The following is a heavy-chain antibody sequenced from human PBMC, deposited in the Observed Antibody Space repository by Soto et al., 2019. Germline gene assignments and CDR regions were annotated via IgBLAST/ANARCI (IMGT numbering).Heavy chain of an antibody. CDR2: IYYSGST. CDR1: GGSISSGGYY. J-gene: IGHJ5*02. V-gene: IGHV4-31*03. Sequence: SETLSLTCTVSGGSISSGGYYWSWIRQHPGKGLEWIGYIYYSGSTYYNPSLKSRVTISVDTSKNQFSLKLSSVTAADAAVYYCARGKRAPFFDPWGQGTLVTVS. CDR3: ARGKRAPFFDP.